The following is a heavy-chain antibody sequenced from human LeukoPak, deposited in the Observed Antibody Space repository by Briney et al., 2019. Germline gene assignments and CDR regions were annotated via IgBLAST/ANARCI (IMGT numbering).Heavy chain of an antibody. CDR3: AISRGYSKELDY. D-gene: IGHD5-18*01. Sequence: SVKVSCKASGGTFTSYAISWVRQAPGQGLEWMGGIIPIFGTANYAQKFQGRVTITADESTSTAYMELSSLRSEDTAVYYCAISRGYSKELDYWGQGTLVTVSS. CDR2: IIPIFGTA. J-gene: IGHJ4*02. V-gene: IGHV1-69*13. CDR1: GGTFTSYA.